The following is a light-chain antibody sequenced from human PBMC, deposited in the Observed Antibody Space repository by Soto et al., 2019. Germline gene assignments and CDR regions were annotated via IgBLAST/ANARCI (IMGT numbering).Light chain of an antibody. V-gene: IGKV1-8*01. J-gene: IGKJ2*01. CDR1: QGISSY. CDR2: AAS. Sequence: AIRMTQSPSSFSASTGDRVTITCRASQGISSYLAWYQQKPGKAPKLLIYAASTLQSGVPSRFSGSGSGTDFTLTISCLQSEDFATYYCQQYYSYPPGQNTFGQGTKLEIK. CDR3: QQYYSYPPGQNT.